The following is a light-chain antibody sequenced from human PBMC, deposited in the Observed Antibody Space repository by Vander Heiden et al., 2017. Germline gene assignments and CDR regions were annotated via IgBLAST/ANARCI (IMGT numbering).Light chain of an antibody. J-gene: IGLJ3*02. CDR2: EDN. CDR3: YSTDSGGYQRV. Sequence: SYELTQPPSLSVPPGQTARITCSGDALPKKYAFSYQQKSGQAPVLVIDEDNKRPSGIPERFSGSSSGTMATLTISGAQAEDEADYYCYSTDSGGYQRVFGGGTKLTVL. CDR1: ALPKKY. V-gene: IGLV3-10*01.